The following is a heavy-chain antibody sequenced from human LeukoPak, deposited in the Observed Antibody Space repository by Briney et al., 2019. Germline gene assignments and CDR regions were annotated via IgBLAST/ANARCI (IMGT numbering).Heavy chain of an antibody. V-gene: IGHV4-34*01. CDR1: GGSFSGYY. J-gene: IGHJ4*02. Sequence: SETLSLTCAVYGGSFSGYYWTWIRQPPGKGLEWIGEINHSGSTNYNPSLKSRVTISVDTSKNQFSLKLSSVTAADTAVYYCAERGSGWYFHNWGQGTLVTVSS. CDR2: INHSGST. CDR3: AERGSGWYFHN. D-gene: IGHD6-19*01.